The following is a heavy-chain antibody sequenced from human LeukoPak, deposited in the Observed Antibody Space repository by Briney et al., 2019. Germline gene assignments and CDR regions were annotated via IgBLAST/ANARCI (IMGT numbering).Heavy chain of an antibody. CDR1: GYNFPTYW. V-gene: IGHV1-18*04. J-gene: IGHJ3*02. CDR3: ARDKRSGWNFDAFDI. CDR2: ISAYNGNT. Sequence: GESLKISCETSGYNFPTYWIGWVRQMPGQVLEWMGWISAYNGNTNYAQKLQGRVTMTTDTSTSTAYMELRSLRSDDTAVYYCARDKRSGWNFDAFDIWGQGTMVTVSS. D-gene: IGHD6-19*01.